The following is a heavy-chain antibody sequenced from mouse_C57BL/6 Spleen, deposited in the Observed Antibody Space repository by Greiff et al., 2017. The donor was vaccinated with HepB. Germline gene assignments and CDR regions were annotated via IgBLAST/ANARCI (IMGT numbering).Heavy chain of an antibody. D-gene: IGHD1-1*01. J-gene: IGHJ2*01. CDR1: GYTFTSYW. CDR2: IHPNSGST. Sequence: QVQLQQPGAELVKPGASVKLSCKASGYTFTSYWMHWVKQRPGQGLEWIGMIHPNSGSTNYNEKFKSKATLTVDKSSSTSYMQLSSLTSEDAAVYYGARVNYYGRSYLDYWGQGTTLTVSS. CDR3: ARVNYYGRSYLDY. V-gene: IGHV1-64*01.